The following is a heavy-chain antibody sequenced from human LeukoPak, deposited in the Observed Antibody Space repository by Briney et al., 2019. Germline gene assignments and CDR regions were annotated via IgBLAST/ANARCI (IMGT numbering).Heavy chain of an antibody. CDR2: MNPNSGNT. CDR3: ARARRYCSGGSCSYWFDP. CDR1: GYTFTSYD. J-gene: IGHJ5*02. V-gene: IGHV1-8*03. Sequence: ASVNVSCKASGYTFTSYDINWVRQPTGQGLEWKGWMNPNSGNTVYGQKFQGRVTITRNTSISTASMELSSLRSEDTAGYYCARARRYCSGGSCSYWFDPWGEGTLVTVSS. D-gene: IGHD2-15*01.